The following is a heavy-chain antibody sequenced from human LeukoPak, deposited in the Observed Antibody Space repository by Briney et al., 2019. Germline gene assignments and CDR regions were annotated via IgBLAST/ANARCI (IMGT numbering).Heavy chain of an antibody. CDR1: GGTFSSYA. V-gene: IGHV1-69*06. CDR2: IIPIFGTA. Sequence: SVKVSCKASGGTFSSYAISWVRQAPGQGLEWMGGIIPIFGTANYAQKFQGRVTITADKSTSTAYMELSSLRSEDTAVYYCARAVVVVAADAFDIWGQGTMVTVSS. CDR3: ARAVVVVAADAFDI. J-gene: IGHJ3*02. D-gene: IGHD2-15*01.